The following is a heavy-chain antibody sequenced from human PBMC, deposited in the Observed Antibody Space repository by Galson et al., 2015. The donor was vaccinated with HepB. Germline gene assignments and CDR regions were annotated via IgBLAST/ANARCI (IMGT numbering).Heavy chain of an antibody. J-gene: IGHJ4*02. CDR2: INSDGSST. CDR3: ARVAVATKDFDY. D-gene: IGHD5-12*01. V-gene: IGHV3-74*01. CDR1: GFTFSSYW. Sequence: SLRLSCAASGFTFSSYWMHWVRQAPGKGLVWVSRINSDGSSTSYADSAKGRFTISRDNAKNTLYLQMNSLRAEDTAVYYCARVAVATKDFDYWGQGTLVTVSS.